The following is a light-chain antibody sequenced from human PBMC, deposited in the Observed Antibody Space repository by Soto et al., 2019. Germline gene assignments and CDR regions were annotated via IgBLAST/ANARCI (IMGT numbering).Light chain of an antibody. V-gene: IGLV1-44*01. CDR2: SND. Sequence: QSVLTQPPSSSGTPGQRVAISCSGSSSNIGSNTVSWYQQLPRTAPKLLIYSNDHRPSGVPDRFSGSKSGTSASLAISGLQSEDEADYYCAAWDARLNGVIFGGGTKLTVL. CDR1: SSNIGSNT. J-gene: IGLJ2*01. CDR3: AAWDARLNGVI.